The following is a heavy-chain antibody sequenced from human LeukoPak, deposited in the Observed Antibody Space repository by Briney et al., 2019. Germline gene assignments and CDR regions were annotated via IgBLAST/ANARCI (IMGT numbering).Heavy chain of an antibody. J-gene: IGHJ4*02. V-gene: IGHV3-23*01. CDR1: GFTFSSYA. D-gene: IGHD4-17*01. CDR2: TGGSGVST. Sequence: GGSLRLSCAASGFTFSSYAMSWVRQAPGKGLEWVSGTGGSGVSTYYADSVKGRFTISRDNSKNTLYLQMNSLRAEDTAVYYCAKADYGDYVRFPDWGQGTLVTVSS. CDR3: AKADYGDYVRFPD.